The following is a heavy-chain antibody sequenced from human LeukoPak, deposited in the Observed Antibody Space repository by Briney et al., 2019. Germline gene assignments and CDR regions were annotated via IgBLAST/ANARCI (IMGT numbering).Heavy chain of an antibody. Sequence: PGGSLRLSCAASGFTFSSYEMNWVRQAPGKGLEWVSYISSSGSTIYYADSVKSRFTISGDNAKNSLYLQMNSLRAEDTAVYYCARDPIPRIVVVPAAMSNWFDPWGQGTLVTVSS. CDR2: ISSSGSTI. D-gene: IGHD2-2*01. CDR3: ARDPIPRIVVVPAAMSNWFDP. CDR1: GFTFSSYE. J-gene: IGHJ5*02. V-gene: IGHV3-48*03.